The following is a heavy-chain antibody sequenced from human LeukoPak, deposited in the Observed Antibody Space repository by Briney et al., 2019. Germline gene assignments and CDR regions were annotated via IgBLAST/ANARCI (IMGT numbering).Heavy chain of an antibody. D-gene: IGHD3-3*01. Sequence: SETLSLTCTVSGGSISSYYWSWIRQPAGKELEWIGRIYTSGSTNYNPSLKSRVTMSVDTSKNQFSLKLSSVTAADTAVYYCARDKGVVTIFGVVMEDAFDIWGQGTMVTVSS. J-gene: IGHJ3*02. CDR1: GGSISSYY. CDR3: ARDKGVVTIFGVVMEDAFDI. CDR2: IYTSGST. V-gene: IGHV4-4*07.